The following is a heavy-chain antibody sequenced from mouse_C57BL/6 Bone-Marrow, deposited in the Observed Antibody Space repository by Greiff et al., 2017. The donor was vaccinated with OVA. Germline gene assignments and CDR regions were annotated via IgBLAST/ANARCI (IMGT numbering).Heavy chain of an antibody. D-gene: IGHD2-2*01. J-gene: IGHJ2*01. CDR3: ARDLGWLPFYY. V-gene: IGHV5-4*01. CDR1: GFTFSSYA. CDR2: ISAGGSYT. Sequence: EVMLVESGGGLVKPGGSLKLSCAASGFTFSSYAMSWVRQTPEKRLEWVAPISAGGSYTYYPDNVKGRFTISRDNAKNNLYLQMSHLKSEDTAMYYCARDLGWLPFYYWGQGTTLTVSS.